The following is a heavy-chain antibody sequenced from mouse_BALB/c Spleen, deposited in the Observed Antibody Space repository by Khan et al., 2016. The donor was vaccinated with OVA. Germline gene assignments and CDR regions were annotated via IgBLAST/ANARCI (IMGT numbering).Heavy chain of an antibody. CDR3: ARIQGGDFDY. CDR2: ISYSGNT. V-gene: IGHV3-2*02. CDR1: GYSITSDYA. D-gene: IGHD3-2*02. J-gene: IGHJ2*01. Sequence: ESGPGLVKPSQPLSLTCTVTGYSITSDYAWNWIRQFPGNKLEWMGYISYSGNTKYNPSLKSRISITRDTSKNQFFLQLNFVTIEDTATYYCARIQGGDFDYWGQGTTLTVSS.